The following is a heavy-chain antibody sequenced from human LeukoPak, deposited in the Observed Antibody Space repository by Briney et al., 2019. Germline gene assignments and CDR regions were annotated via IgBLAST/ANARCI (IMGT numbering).Heavy chain of an antibody. J-gene: IGHJ3*02. Sequence: GGSLRLSCAASGFTFSSYAMHWVRQAPGKGLEWVAVISYDGSNKYYADSVKGRFTISRDNSKNTLYLQMNSLRAEDTAVYYCARGVKCLVGRDAFDIWGQGTMVTVSS. CDR3: ARGVKCLVGRDAFDI. CDR1: GFTFSSYA. D-gene: IGHD6-19*01. CDR2: ISYDGSNK. V-gene: IGHV3-30-3*01.